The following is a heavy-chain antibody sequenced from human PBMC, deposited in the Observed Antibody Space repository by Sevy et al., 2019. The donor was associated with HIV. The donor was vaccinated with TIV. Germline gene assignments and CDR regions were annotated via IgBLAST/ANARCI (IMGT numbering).Heavy chain of an antibody. CDR1: GFTVNSNY. Sequence: GGSLRLSCAASGFTVNSNYMTWVRQAPGKGLEGVSVIYSNGTTYHADSVKDRFTISRDNFKNTLYLQMNSLRAEVTAVYYCARGKSGYDYALNYWGQGTLVTVSS. D-gene: IGHD5-18*01. CDR3: ARGKSGYDYALNY. CDR2: IYSNGTT. V-gene: IGHV3-66*01. J-gene: IGHJ4*02.